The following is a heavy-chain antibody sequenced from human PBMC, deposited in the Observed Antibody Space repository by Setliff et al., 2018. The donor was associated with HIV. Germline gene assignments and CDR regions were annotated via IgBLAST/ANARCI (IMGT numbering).Heavy chain of an antibody. CDR2: IYYSGST. CDR3: ARSDYDYVWGSYRDPYYFDY. Sequence: SETLSLTCTVSGGSISSYYWSWIRQPPGKGLEWIGYIYYSGSTNYNPSLKSRVTISVDTSKNQFSLKLSSVTAADTAVYYCARSDYDYVWGSYRDPYYFDYWGQGTLVTVSS. V-gene: IGHV4-59*01. J-gene: IGHJ4*02. CDR1: GGSISSYY. D-gene: IGHD3-16*02.